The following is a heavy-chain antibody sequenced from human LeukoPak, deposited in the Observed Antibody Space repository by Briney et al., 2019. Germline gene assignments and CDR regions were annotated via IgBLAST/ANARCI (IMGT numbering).Heavy chain of an antibody. CDR2: ISGSGGST. V-gene: IGHV3-23*01. D-gene: IGHD4-23*01. CDR3: AKMTTVGLSY. CDR1: GFTFNSYT. J-gene: IGHJ4*02. Sequence: GGSLRLSCAASGFTFNSYTMSWVRQAPGKGLEWVSAISGSGGSTYYADSVKGRFTISRDNSKNTLYLQMNSLRAEDTAVYYCAKMTTVGLSYWGQGTLVTVSS.